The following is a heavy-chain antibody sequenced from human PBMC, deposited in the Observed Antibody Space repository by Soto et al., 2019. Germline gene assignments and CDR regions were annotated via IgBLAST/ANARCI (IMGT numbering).Heavy chain of an antibody. J-gene: IGHJ4*02. D-gene: IGHD2-8*01. CDR2: INAGNGNT. Sequence: ASVKVSCEASGYTFTSYVIHWVRQAPGQRLEWMGWINAGNGNTKYSQKFQGRVTITRDTSASTAYMELSSLISEDTAMHYCARDRCTNGVCYTRSFDYWGQGTLVTVSS. CDR1: GYTFTSYV. CDR3: ARDRCTNGVCYTRSFDY. V-gene: IGHV1-3*01.